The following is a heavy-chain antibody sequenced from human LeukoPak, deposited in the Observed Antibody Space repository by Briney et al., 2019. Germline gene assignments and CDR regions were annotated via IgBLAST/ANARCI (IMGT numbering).Heavy chain of an antibody. CDR2: INHSGST. J-gene: IGHJ4*02. CDR1: GGSFSGYY. CDR3: ARALYSSGWYKEDY. D-gene: IGHD6-19*01. Sequence: SETLSLTCAVYGGSFSGYYWSWIRQPPGKGLEWIGEINHSGSTNYNPSLKSRVTISVDTSKNQFSLKLSSVTAADTAVYYCARALYSSGWYKEDYWGQGTLVTVSS. V-gene: IGHV4-34*01.